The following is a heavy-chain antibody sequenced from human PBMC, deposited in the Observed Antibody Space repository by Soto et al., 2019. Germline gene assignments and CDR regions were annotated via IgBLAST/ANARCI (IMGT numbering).Heavy chain of an antibody. CDR1: GGSISSGGYS. J-gene: IGHJ4*02. V-gene: IGHV4-30-2*01. Sequence: QLQLQESGSGLVKPSQTLSLTCAVSGGSISSGGYSWSWIRQPPGKGLEWIGYIYHSGSTYYNPSRKSRVTISVDRARNQFSLKLSAVTAADTAVYYCASGQVVAAQHWGQGTLVTVSS. CDR2: IYHSGST. CDR3: ASGQVVAAQH. D-gene: IGHD2-15*01.